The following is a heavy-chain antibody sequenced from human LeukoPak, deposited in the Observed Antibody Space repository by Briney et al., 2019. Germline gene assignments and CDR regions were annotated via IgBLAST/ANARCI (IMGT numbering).Heavy chain of an antibody. CDR1: GGSISSYY. CDR3: ARGDYYDSSGYYPPDY. J-gene: IGHJ4*02. Sequence: SETLSFTCTVSGGSISSYYWSWIRQPPGKGLEWIGYIYYSGSTNYNPSLKSRVTISVDTSKNQFSLKLSSVTAADTAVYYCARGDYYDSSGYYPPDYWGQGTLVTVSS. CDR2: IYYSGST. V-gene: IGHV4-59*01. D-gene: IGHD3-22*01.